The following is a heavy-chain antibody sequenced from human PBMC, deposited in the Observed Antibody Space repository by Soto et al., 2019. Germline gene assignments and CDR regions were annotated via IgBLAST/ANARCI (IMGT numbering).Heavy chain of an antibody. Sequence: QVQLVQSGAEVKKPGASVKVSCKASGYTFTSYDINWVRQATGQGLEWMGWMNPNSGNTGYAQKFQGRVTMTQNTSISTAYMELSSLRSEDTAVYYCARGPLPALYYYYYYMDVWGKGTTVTVSS. D-gene: IGHD3-16*02. CDR2: MNPNSGNT. CDR1: GYTFTSYD. V-gene: IGHV1-8*01. CDR3: ARGPLPALYYYYYYMDV. J-gene: IGHJ6*03.